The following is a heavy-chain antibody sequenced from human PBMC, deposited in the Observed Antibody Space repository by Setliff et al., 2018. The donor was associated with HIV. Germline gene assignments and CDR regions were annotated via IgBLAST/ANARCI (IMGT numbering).Heavy chain of an antibody. CDR2: MNPNSGNT. J-gene: IGHJ4*02. Sequence: ASVKVSCKASGYTFTSYDINWVRQATGQGLEWMGWMNPNSGNTGYAQKFQGRVTMTRNTPISTAYMELSSLRSEDTAVYYCARDPGAYYDYVWGSYRCYYFDYWGQGTLVTVSS. D-gene: IGHD3-16*02. CDR3: ARDPGAYYDYVWGSYRCYYFDY. V-gene: IGHV1-8*02. CDR1: GYTFTSYD.